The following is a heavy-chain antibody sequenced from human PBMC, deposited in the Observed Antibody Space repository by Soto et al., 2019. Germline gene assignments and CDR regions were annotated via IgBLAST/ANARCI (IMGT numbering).Heavy chain of an antibody. D-gene: IGHD1-26*01. V-gene: IGHV4-31*03. CDR3: AREDRIRGSYYFDY. Sequence: SETLSLTCTVSGGSISSGGYYWSWIRQHPGKGLEWIGYIYYSGSTYYNPSLKSRVTISVDTSKNQFSLKLSSVTAADMAVYYCAREDRIRGSYYFDYWGQGTLVTVSS. CDR1: GGSISSGGYY. CDR2: IYYSGST. J-gene: IGHJ4*02.